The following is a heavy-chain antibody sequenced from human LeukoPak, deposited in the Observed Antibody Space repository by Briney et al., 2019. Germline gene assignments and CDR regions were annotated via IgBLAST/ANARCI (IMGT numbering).Heavy chain of an antibody. V-gene: IGHV4-34*01. D-gene: IGHD3-10*01. Sequence: SETLSLTCAVYGGSFSGYYWSWIRQPPGKGLEWIGEINHSGSTNYNPSLKSRVTISVDTSKNQFSLQLSSVTAADTAVYYCARRGGSGSYYNGFDYWGQGTLVTVSS. CDR1: GGSFSGYY. CDR2: INHSGST. J-gene: IGHJ4*02. CDR3: ARRGGSGSYYNGFDY.